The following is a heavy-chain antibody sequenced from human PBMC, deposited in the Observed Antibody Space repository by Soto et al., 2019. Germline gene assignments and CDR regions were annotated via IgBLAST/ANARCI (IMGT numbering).Heavy chain of an antibody. V-gene: IGHV4-4*02. CDR1: GASISTDHC. D-gene: IGHD6-13*01. CDR2: VSHDGRT. CDR3: ARTEAAAGDFDF. Sequence: PSKTMSLACPVAGASISTDHCWWWRRQPPGQGLVWIGDVSHDGRTTYNPSLRSRVTISMDKSKNHFSLNLSSVTAADTAVYFCARTEAAAGDFDFWGRGTLVTVSS. J-gene: IGHJ4*02.